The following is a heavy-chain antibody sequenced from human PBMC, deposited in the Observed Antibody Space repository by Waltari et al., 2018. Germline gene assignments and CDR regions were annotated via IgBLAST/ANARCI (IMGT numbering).Heavy chain of an antibody. D-gene: IGHD1-26*01. CDR3: ARDRSGTINSFDP. J-gene: IGHJ5*02. CDR2: MFYSGTP. CDR1: GDSVSSGPYF. V-gene: IGHV4-39*07. Sequence: QLQLQESGPRLVKPAETLSLTCTVSGDSVSSGPYFWAWIRQPPGKGLEWLGSMFYSGTPYHNSFLKSRVTLSGDTSKNQVSLQLKSVTAADTAVYFCARDRSGTINSFDPWGRGTLVTVSS.